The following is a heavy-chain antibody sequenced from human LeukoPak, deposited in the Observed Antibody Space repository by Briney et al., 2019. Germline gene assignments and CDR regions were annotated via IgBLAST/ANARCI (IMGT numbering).Heavy chain of an antibody. D-gene: IGHD4-17*01. CDR1: GFNITNYW. Sequence: RPGGSLRLSCTASGFNITNYWMHWIRQVPGKGLLWVARVNSDGSGTTYADSVKGRFTISRDNAKNTLSLHMNNLRDEDTAMYYCTRISGIAVTWGQGTLVVVSP. V-gene: IGHV3-74*01. CDR2: VNSDGSGT. CDR3: TRISGIAVT. J-gene: IGHJ1*01.